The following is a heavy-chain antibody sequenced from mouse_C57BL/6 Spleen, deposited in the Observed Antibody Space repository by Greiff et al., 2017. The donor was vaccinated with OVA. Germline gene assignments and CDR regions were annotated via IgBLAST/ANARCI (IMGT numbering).Heavy chain of an antibody. D-gene: IGHD2-4*01. CDR1: GYTFTSYW. CDR3: ARREGLRRDWYFDV. CDR2: IYPGSGST. J-gene: IGHJ1*03. V-gene: IGHV1-55*01. Sequence: QVQLQQSGAELVKPGASVKMSCKASGYTFTSYWITWVKQRPGQGLEWIGDIYPGSGSTNYNEKFKSKATLTVDTSSSTAYMQLSSLTSEDSAVYYCARREGLRRDWYFDVWGTGTTVTVSS.